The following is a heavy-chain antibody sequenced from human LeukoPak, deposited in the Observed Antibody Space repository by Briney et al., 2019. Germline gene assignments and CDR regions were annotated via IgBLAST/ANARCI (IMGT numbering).Heavy chain of an antibody. CDR3: ARDEYYYGSGSYNYYYMDV. J-gene: IGHJ6*03. CDR1: GGTFSSYA. D-gene: IGHD3-10*01. CDR2: IIPIFGTA. Sequence: SVKVSCKASGGTFSSYAISWVRQAPGQGLEWMGGIIPIFGTANYAQKFQGRVTITADKSTSTAYMELSSLRSEDTAVYYCARDEYYYGSGSYNYYYMDVWGKGTTVTVSS. V-gene: IGHV1-69*06.